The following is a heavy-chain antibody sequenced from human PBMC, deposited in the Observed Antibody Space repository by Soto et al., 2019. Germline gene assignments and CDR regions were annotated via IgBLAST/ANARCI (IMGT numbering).Heavy chain of an antibody. Sequence: GESLKISCAASGFTFSDHYMDWVRQAPGKGLEWVGRTRNKANSYTTEYAASVKGRFTISRDDSKNSLYLQMNSLKTEDTAVYYCARGALQTAYCGGDCYWFDPWGQGTLVTVSS. CDR1: GFTFSDHY. CDR3: ARGALQTAYCGGDCYWFDP. D-gene: IGHD2-21*02. V-gene: IGHV3-72*01. J-gene: IGHJ5*02. CDR2: TRNKANSYTT.